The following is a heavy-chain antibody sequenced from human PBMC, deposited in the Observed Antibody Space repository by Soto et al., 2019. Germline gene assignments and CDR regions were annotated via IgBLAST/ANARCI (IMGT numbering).Heavy chain of an antibody. V-gene: IGHV2-5*01. Sequence: QITLKESGPTLVKPTQTLTLTCTFSGFSLSTSGVGVGWIRQPPGKALEWLALIYWNDDKRYSPSLKSRLTITKDTSKNQGVLTMTNMDPVDTAPYDWAPKSLQLEPNWFDPWDQGTLVTVSS. CDR1: GFSLSTSGVG. D-gene: IGHD1-1*01. CDR3: APKSLQLEPNWFDP. J-gene: IGHJ5*02. CDR2: IYWNDDK.